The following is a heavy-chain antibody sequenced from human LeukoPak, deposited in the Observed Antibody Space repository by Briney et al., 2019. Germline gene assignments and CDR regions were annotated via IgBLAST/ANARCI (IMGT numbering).Heavy chain of an antibody. J-gene: IGHJ4*02. CDR2: IYYSGST. CDR1: GGSFSGYY. Sequence: SETLSLTCAVYGGSFSGYYWSWIRQPPGKGLEWIGSIYYSGSTYYNPSLKSRVTISVDTSKNQFSLKLSSVTPADTAVYYCARAVDILTGYYIYYFDYWGQGTLVTVSS. V-gene: IGHV4-34*01. CDR3: ARAVDILTGYYIYYFDY. D-gene: IGHD3-9*01.